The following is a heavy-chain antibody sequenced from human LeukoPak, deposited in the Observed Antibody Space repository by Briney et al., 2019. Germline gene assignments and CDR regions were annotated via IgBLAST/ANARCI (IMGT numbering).Heavy chain of an antibody. CDR1: GFSFSSYA. V-gene: IGHV3-23*01. D-gene: IGHD1-14*01. CDR2: ISGSGGST. Sequence: GGSLRLSCAASGFSFSSYAMSWVRQAPGKGLEWVSAISGSGGSTYYADSVKGRFTISSDNSKNTLYLQMNSLRAEDTAVYYCAKATPEVSKVSPDYWGQGTLVTVSS. CDR3: AKATPEVSKVSPDY. J-gene: IGHJ4*02.